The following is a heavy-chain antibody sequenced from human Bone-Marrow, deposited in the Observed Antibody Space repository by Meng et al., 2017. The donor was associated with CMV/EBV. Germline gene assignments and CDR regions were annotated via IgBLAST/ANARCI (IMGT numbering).Heavy chain of an antibody. CDR1: GFTFSTSW. CDR3: ARDRESDNSAYYYYYYYYDMSV. J-gene: IGHJ6*02. Sequence: GGSLRLSCAASGFTFSTSWMSWVRQVPGKGLEWLSSINTGGEKRYYADSVKGRFTISRDHSKSTLYLQMNSLRAEDTAVFYCARDRESDNSAYYYYYYYYDMSVWGQGTTVTVSS. CDR2: INTGGEKR. D-gene: IGHD3-22*01. V-gene: IGHV3-NL1*01.